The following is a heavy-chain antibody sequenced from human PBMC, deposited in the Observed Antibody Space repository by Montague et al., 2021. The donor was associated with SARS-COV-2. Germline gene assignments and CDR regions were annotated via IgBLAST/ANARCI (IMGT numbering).Heavy chain of an antibody. CDR2: TNHGGST. CDR1: GGSFSGYY. V-gene: IGHV4-34*01. Sequence: SETLSLTCAVHGGSFSGYYWNWIRQRPGKGLEWIGETNHGGSTNYNPSLKNRPTISADTSKNQFSLKLTSVAATDTAVYYCARLRDGVVPSPILGIGPYFTYYYMDVWGKGTTVTVS. J-gene: IGHJ6*03. CDR3: ARLRDGVVPSPILGIGPYFTYYYMDV. D-gene: IGHD2-15*01.